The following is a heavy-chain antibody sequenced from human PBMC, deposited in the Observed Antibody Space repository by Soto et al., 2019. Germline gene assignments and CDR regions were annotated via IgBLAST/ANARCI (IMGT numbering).Heavy chain of an antibody. D-gene: IGHD3-10*01. Sequence: GGALRLSCAASGFTFSSYGMHWVRQAPGKGLEWVAVIWYDGSNKYYADCVKGRFTISRDNSRNTLYLQMNSLRAEDTAVYYCARGGVFYYYYYGMDVWGQGTTVTVSS. CDR2: IWYDGSNK. CDR3: ARGGVFYYYYYGMDV. CDR1: GFTFSSYG. V-gene: IGHV3-33*01. J-gene: IGHJ6*02.